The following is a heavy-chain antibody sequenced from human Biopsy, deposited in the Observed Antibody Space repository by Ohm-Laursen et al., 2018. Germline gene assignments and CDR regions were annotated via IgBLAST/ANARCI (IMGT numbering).Heavy chain of an antibody. CDR1: GGSLSSYY. D-gene: IGHD2-15*01. CDR3: ARMDCSGGSCHYYSYGMDV. V-gene: IGHV4-4*09. J-gene: IGHJ6*02. Sequence: GTLSLTCTVSGGSLSSYYWSWIRQPPGKGLECIGNIHHSGSTNYNPSLKSRLTISVDTSKNQFSLKLSSVTAADTAVYHCARMDCSGGSCHYYSYGMDVWGQGTTVTVSS. CDR2: IHHSGST.